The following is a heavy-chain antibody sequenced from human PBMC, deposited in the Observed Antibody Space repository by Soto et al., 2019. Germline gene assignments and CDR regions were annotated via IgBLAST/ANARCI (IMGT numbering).Heavy chain of an antibody. CDR1: GGSISSSSYY. D-gene: IGHD2-15*01. J-gene: IGHJ5*02. CDR3: ASHLSRDIVVVVAATWFDP. V-gene: IGHV4-39*01. Sequence: QLQLQESGPGLVKPSETLSLTCTVSGGSISSSSYYWGWIRQPPGKGLEWIGSIYYSGSTYYNPSLKSRVTISVDTSKNQFSLKLSSVTAADTAVYYCASHLSRDIVVVVAATWFDPWGQGTLVTVSS. CDR2: IYYSGST.